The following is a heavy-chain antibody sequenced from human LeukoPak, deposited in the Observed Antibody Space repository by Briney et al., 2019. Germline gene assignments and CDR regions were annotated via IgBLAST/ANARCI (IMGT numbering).Heavy chain of an antibody. CDR3: AKGSYGYVHDSDYFDY. CDR2: ISNDGSNK. CDR1: GFTFSSYV. V-gene: IGHV3-30*18. J-gene: IGHJ4*02. D-gene: IGHD5-18*01. Sequence: PGGSLRLSCAASGFTFSSYVMHWVRQAPGKGLEWVAVISNDGSNKYYADSVKGRFTISRDNSKNTLYLQMNSLRAEDTAVYYCAKGSYGYVHDSDYFDYWGQGTLVTVSS.